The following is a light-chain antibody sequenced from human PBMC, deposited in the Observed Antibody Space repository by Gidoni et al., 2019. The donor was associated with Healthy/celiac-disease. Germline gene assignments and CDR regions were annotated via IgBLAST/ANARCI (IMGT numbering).Light chain of an antibody. CDR1: QNISSY. V-gene: IGKV1-39*01. Sequence: DIQMTQSPSSLPASVGDKATITSRASQNISSYLNWYQQKPGKAPKLLIYSASSFQSGVPSRFSGSGSATDFTLTISSLQPEDFATYYCRQSYSTPPTFGQGTKVEIK. J-gene: IGKJ1*01. CDR2: SAS. CDR3: RQSYSTPPT.